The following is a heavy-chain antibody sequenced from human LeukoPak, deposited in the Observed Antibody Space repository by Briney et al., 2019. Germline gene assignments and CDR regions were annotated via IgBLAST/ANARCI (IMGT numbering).Heavy chain of an antibody. Sequence: SETLSLTCAVYGGSFSGYYWSWIRQPPGKGLEWIGSIYYSGSTYYNPSLKSRVTISVDTSKNQFSLKLSSVTAADTAVYYCARESDSSGYYWFDPWGQGTLVTVSS. D-gene: IGHD3-22*01. CDR1: GGSFSGYY. J-gene: IGHJ5*02. V-gene: IGHV4-34*01. CDR3: ARESDSSGYYWFDP. CDR2: IYYSGST.